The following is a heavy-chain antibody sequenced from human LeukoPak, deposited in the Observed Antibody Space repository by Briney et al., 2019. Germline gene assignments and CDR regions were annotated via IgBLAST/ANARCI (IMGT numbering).Heavy chain of an antibody. CDR2: IWYDGSNK. CDR1: GFTFSSYG. Sequence: GRSLRLSCAASGFTFSSYGMHWVRQAPGKGLEWVAVIWYDGSNKYYADSVKGRFTISRDNSKNTLYLQMNSLSAEDTAVYYCAKGAMVRGVYYYYMDVWGKGTTVTVSS. J-gene: IGHJ6*03. CDR3: AKGAMVRGVYYYYMDV. D-gene: IGHD3-10*01. V-gene: IGHV3-33*06.